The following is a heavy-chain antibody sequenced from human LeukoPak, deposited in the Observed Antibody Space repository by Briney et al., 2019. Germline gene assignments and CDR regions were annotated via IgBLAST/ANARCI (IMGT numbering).Heavy chain of an antibody. D-gene: IGHD3-10*01. CDR1: GGSFSGYY. CDR3: ARDRGHYYGSGNYRFDY. Sequence: SETLSLTCAVYGGSFSGYYWIWIRQPPGKGLEWIGEIYHSGSTNYNPSLKSRVTISVDTSKNQFSLKLSSVTAADTAVYYCARDRGHYYGSGNYRFDYWGQGTLVTVSS. V-gene: IGHV4-34*01. J-gene: IGHJ4*02. CDR2: IYHSGST.